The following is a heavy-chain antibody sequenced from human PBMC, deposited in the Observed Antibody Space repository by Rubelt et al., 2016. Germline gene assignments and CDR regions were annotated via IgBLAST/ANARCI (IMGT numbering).Heavy chain of an antibody. CDR3: ARVPMATVTTYYYYYYYGMDV. CDR1: A. CDR2: ISYDGSNK. V-gene: IGHV3-30*04. J-gene: IGHJ6*02. Sequence: AMHWVRQAPGKGLEWVAVISYDGSNKYYADSVKGRFTISRDNSKNTLYLQMNSLRAEDTAVYYCARVPMATVTTYYYYYYYGMDVWGQGTTVTVSS. D-gene: IGHD4-17*01.